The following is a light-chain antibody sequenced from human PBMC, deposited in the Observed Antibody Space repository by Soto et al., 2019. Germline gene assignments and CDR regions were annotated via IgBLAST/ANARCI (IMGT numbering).Light chain of an antibody. J-gene: IGLJ3*02. CDR3: SSYTSSSTWV. Sequence: QSALTQPASVSGSPGQSITISCTGTSSDVGAYNYVSWYQQHPGKAPKLMIYEDSNRPSGVSDRFSGSRSGNTASLTISGLQAEDESDYYCSSYTSSSTWVFGGGTKVTVL. V-gene: IGLV2-14*01. CDR1: SSDVGAYNY. CDR2: EDS.